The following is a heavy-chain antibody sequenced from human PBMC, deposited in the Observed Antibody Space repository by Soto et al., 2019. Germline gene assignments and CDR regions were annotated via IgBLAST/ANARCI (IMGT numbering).Heavy chain of an antibody. CDR2: ISYDGNRK. CDR1: GFTFGSYG. J-gene: IGHJ4*02. V-gene: IGHV3-30*03. D-gene: IGHD6-13*01. Sequence: QVQLVESGGGVVQPGRSLRLSCAASGFTFGSYGMHWARQAPGEGLEWVAVISYDGNRKYYADSVKGRFTISRDFSKNTVDLHMNSLRVEDTAVYFCARKGYGGRWSLDYWGQGILVTVSS. CDR3: ARKGYGGRWSLDY.